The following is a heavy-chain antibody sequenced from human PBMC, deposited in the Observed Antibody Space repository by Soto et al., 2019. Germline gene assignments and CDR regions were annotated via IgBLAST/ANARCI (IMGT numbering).Heavy chain of an antibody. V-gene: IGHV1-69*08. CDR3: AGDPDSHYNDSHASSYP. J-gene: IGHJ5*02. Sequence: QVQLVQYGAEVKKPGSSVKVSCKASGGTFSTYTITWVRQAPGQGLEWMGRIIPIIGIINYAQKFQGRVTISADKFKGTAYMELIGLRSDDTAVYYCAGDPDSHYNDSHASSYPWGQGTLVTVSS. D-gene: IGHD4-4*01. CDR2: IIPIIGII. CDR1: GGTFSTYT.